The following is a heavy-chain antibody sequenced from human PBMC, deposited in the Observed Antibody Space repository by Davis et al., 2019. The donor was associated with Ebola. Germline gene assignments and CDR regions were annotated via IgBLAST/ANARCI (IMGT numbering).Heavy chain of an antibody. J-gene: IGHJ4*02. CDR2: INSGGSI. Sequence: PGGSLRLSCAASGFTVSSKSMTWVRQAPGKGLDWVSVINSGGSIYYGNSVKGRVTISRDDSKNTLYLQMNSLRDDDTAVYYCASAYCSGDDCAPLTYWGQGTRVTVSS. CDR3: ASAYCSGDDCAPLTY. D-gene: IGHD2-21*01. CDR1: GFTVSSKS. V-gene: IGHV3-66*01.